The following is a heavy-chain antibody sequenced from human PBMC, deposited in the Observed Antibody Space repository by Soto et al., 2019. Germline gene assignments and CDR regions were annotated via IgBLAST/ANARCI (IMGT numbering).Heavy chain of an antibody. CDR2: IYYSGST. CDR3: DIVVTTNFGWSDFDY. J-gene: IGHJ4*02. CDR1: GCFVSSGRYY. V-gene: IGHV4-61*01. D-gene: IGHD3-22*01. Sequence: QVQLQESCPGLVKPSETLSLTCTVSGCFVSSGRYYWRCLRQPPGKGLEWIGYIYYSGSTNYNPSLKSRVTISVDTSKNQFSLKRRSVTAADTAVYYCDIVVTTNFGWSDFDYWGQGTLVTVS.